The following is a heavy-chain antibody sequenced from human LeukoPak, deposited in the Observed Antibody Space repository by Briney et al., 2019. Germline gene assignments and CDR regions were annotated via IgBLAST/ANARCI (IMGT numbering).Heavy chain of an antibody. J-gene: IGHJ4*02. CDR1: GGSISSYY. Sequence: SETLSLTCTVSGGSISSYYWSWIRQPAGKGLEWNGRIYTSGSTNYNPSLKSRVTMSVDTSKNQFSLKLSSVTAADTAVYYCAGNYYDSSGYPHFDYWGQGTLVTVSS. CDR2: IYTSGST. D-gene: IGHD3-22*01. V-gene: IGHV4-4*07. CDR3: AGNYYDSSGYPHFDY.